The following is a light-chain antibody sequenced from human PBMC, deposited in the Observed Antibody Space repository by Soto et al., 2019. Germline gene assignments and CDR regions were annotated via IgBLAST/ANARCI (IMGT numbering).Light chain of an antibody. J-gene: IGKJ1*01. V-gene: IGKV1-5*03. CDR1: QTISSW. Sequence: DIRRTPCRATGGSSMVGRATSRGRASQTISSWLAWYQQKPGKAPKLLIYKASTLKSGVQSRFRGSGSGPEFTLTIRRLQPDDLASYYCKLYNRYSEALGQGTKVDIK. CDR3: KLYNRYSEA. CDR2: KAS.